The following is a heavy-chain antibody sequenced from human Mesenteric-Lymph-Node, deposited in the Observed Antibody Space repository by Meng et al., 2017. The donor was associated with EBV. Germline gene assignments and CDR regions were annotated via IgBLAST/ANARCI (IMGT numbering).Heavy chain of an antibody. J-gene: IGHJ1*01. CDR2: IFHTGST. CDR3: ASHTTYSTTGYLFLQH. V-gene: IGHV4-4*02. CDR1: GGSISSNNW. Sequence: QVPLLDSGPGLVKPSGTLSLTCTVSGGSISSNNWWTWVRQPPGKGLEWIGEIFHTGSTNYNPSLKSRVTMSVDKSKNLFSLTLNSVIAADTAVYYCASHTTYSTTGYLFLQHWGQGTLVTVSS. D-gene: IGHD3-9*01.